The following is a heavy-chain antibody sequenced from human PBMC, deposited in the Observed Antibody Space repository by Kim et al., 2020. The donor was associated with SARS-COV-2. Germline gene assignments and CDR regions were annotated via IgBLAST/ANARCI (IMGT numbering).Heavy chain of an antibody. CDR1: GGSVSSGSYY. CDR3: ARGGGTFDY. Sequence: SETLSLTCTVSGGSVSSGSYYWSWIRQPPGKGLEWIGYIYYSGSTNYNPSLKSRVTISVDTSKNQFSLKLSSVTAADTAVYYCARGGGTFDYWGQGTLVTVSS. J-gene: IGHJ4*02. D-gene: IGHD2-15*01. CDR2: IYYSGST. V-gene: IGHV4-61*01.